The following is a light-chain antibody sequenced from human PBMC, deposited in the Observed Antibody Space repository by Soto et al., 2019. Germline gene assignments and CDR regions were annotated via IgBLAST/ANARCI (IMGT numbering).Light chain of an antibody. CDR1: NIGSKS. CDR2: DS. Sequence: SYELTQPPSVSVAPGQTARITCGGNNIGSKSVHWYQQKPGQAPVLVVYDSDRPSGIPERFSGSNSGNTATLTISRVEAGDEADYYCQVWDSSSDHPHVVFGGGTKVTVL. CDR3: QVWDSSSDHPHVV. V-gene: IGLV3-21*02. J-gene: IGLJ2*01.